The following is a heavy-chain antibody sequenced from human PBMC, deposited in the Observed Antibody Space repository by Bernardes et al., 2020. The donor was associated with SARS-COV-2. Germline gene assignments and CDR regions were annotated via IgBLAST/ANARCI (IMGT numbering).Heavy chain of an antibody. D-gene: IGHD3-10*01. CDR3: AREAGSEFRAFDI. V-gene: IGHV3-74*01. Sequence: GSLRLSCAASGFTFSSYWMHWVRQAPGKGLVWVSRINSDGSSTSYADSVKGRFTISRDNAKNTLYLQMNSLRAEDTAVYYCAREAGSEFRAFDIWGQGTMVTVSS. CDR1: GFTFSSYW. CDR2: INSDGSST. J-gene: IGHJ3*02.